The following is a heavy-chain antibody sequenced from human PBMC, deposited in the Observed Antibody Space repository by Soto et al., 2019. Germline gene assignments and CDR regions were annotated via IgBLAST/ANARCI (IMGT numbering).Heavy chain of an antibody. Sequence: GESLKISCKGSGYSFTSYWIGWVRQMPGKGLEWMGIIYPGDSDTRYSPSFQGQVTISADKSISTAYLQWSSLKASDTAMYYCARLPGYCSGGICYHPFDYWGQGTLGTVSS. J-gene: IGHJ4*02. V-gene: IGHV5-51*01. CDR1: GYSFTSYW. D-gene: IGHD2-15*01. CDR3: ARLPGYCSGGICYHPFDY. CDR2: IYPGDSDT.